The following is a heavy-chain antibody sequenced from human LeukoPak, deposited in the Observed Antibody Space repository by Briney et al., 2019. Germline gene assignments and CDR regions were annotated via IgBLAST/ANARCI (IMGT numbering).Heavy chain of an antibody. V-gene: IGHV3-64*01. CDR3: AREGDYSVFDY. CDR2: ISSNGGST. D-gene: IGHD4-17*01. Sequence: GSLRLSCAASGFTFSSYAMHWVRQAPGKGLEYVSAISSNGGSTYYANSVKGRFTISRDNSKNTLYLQMGSLRAEDMAVYYCAREGDYSVFDYWGQGTLVTVSS. CDR1: GFTFSSYA. J-gene: IGHJ4*02.